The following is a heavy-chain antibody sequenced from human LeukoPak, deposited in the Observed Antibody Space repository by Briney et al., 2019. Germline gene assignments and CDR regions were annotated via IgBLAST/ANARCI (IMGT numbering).Heavy chain of an antibody. Sequence: GASVKVSCKASGYTFTSYAMHWVRQAPGQRLEWMGWINAGNGNTKYSQKFQGRVTITRDTSASTAYMELSSLRSEDTAVYYCARGVGYQLLWGYFDHWGQGTLVTVSS. CDR3: ARGVGYQLLWGYFDH. CDR1: GYTFTSYA. CDR2: INAGNGNT. D-gene: IGHD2-2*01. J-gene: IGHJ4*02. V-gene: IGHV1-3*01.